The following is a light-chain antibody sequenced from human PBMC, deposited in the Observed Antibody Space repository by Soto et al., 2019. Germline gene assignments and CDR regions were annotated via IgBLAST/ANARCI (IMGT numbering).Light chain of an antibody. V-gene: IGLV1-40*01. CDR2: ASY. CDR1: SSNIGAGYD. Sequence: QAVLTEPPSVCVSIGQGVTISCTGSSSNIGAGYDVHWYQQLPRTAPKLLIFASYNRPSGVPDRFSGSKSGTSASLAITGLQAEDEAEYYCQSYDSSLSGYVFGIGTKVTVL. J-gene: IGLJ1*01. CDR3: QSYDSSLSGYV.